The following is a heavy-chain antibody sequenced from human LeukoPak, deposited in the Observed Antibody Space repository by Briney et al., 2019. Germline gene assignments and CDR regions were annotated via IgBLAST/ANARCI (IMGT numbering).Heavy chain of an antibody. CDR3: ARAYCGGDCYNSRGWFDP. J-gene: IGHJ5*02. Sequence: ASVKVSCKASGYTFTSYYMHWVRQAPGQGFEWMGIINPSGGSTSYAQKFQGRVTMTRDTSTSTVYMELSSLRSDDTAIYYCARAYCGGDCYNSRGWFDPWGQGTLVTVSS. CDR2: INPSGGST. CDR1: GYTFTSYY. V-gene: IGHV1-46*01. D-gene: IGHD2-21*02.